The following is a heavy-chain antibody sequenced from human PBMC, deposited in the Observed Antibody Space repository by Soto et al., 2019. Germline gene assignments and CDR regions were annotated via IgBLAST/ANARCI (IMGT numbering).Heavy chain of an antibody. CDR2: IYWNDDK. V-gene: IGHV2-5*01. D-gene: IGHD4-17*01. CDR1: GFSLSSSGVG. Sequence: QITLKESGPTLVKPTQTLTLTCTLSGFSLSSSGVGVGWIRQPPGKALEWLALIYWNDDKRYSPSLKSRLTSTKDTSKHQVVLTMTNMDPVDTATYYCAHRTYGDYDPYYYGMDVWGQGTTVTVSS. J-gene: IGHJ6*02. CDR3: AHRTYGDYDPYYYGMDV.